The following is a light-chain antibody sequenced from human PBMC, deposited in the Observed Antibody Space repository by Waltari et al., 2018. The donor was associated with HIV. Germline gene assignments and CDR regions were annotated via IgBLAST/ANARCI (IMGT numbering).Light chain of an antibody. Sequence: QSVLTQPPSASGTPGQRVTISCSGSSTNIGSNFVYWYQQLPGTAPKLLIYRNNQRPSGVPHRFSGSKSGTSASLAISGLRSEDEADYYCAAWDDSLSGQWVFGGGTKLTVL. V-gene: IGLV1-47*01. J-gene: IGLJ3*02. CDR2: RNN. CDR3: AAWDDSLSGQWV. CDR1: STNIGSNF.